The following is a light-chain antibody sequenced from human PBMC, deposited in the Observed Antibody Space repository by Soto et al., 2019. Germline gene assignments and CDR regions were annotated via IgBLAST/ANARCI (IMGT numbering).Light chain of an antibody. Sequence: DIQMTQSPSTLSASVGDRVSITCRASQSIGAYLAWYHQKPGKAPRVLMYDVSTLESGVPSRFSGSGSGTEFTITISSLQPDDVGNYYCQEYNSIATFGQGTKLEIK. CDR1: QSIGAY. CDR2: DVS. V-gene: IGKV1-5*01. CDR3: QEYNSIAT. J-gene: IGKJ2*01.